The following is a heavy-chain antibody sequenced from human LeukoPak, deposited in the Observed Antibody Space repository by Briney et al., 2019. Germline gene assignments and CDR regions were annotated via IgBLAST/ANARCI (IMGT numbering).Heavy chain of an antibody. CDR1: GFTFSSYS. V-gene: IGHV3-21*01. J-gene: IGHJ4*02. D-gene: IGHD5-12*01. CDR2: ISSSSSYI. Sequence: PGGSLRLSCAASGFTFSSYSMNWVRQAPGKGLEWVSSISSSSSYIYYADSVKGRFTISRDNAKNSLYLQMNNLRAEDTAVYYCARDLTVATSKHRSAQGYWGQGTLVTVSS. CDR3: ARDLTVATSKHRSAQGY.